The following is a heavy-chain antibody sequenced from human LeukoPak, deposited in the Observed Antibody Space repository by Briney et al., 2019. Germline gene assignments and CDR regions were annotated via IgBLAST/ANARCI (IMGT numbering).Heavy chain of an antibody. D-gene: IGHD3-22*01. CDR3: ARDDRTHYYDSSGGY. CDR2: ISAYNGNT. J-gene: IGHJ4*02. CDR1: GYTFTSYG. Sequence: ASVKVSCKASGYTFTSYGISWVGQAPGQGLEWMGWISAYNGNTNYAQKLQGRVTMTTDTSTSTAYMELRSLRSDDTAVYYCARDDRTHYYDSSGGYWGQGTLVTVSS. V-gene: IGHV1-18*01.